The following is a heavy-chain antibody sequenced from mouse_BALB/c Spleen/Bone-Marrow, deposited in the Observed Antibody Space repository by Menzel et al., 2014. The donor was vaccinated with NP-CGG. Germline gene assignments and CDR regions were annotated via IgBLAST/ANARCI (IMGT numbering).Heavy chain of an antibody. D-gene: IGHD2-4*01. CDR1: GFTFSSYS. V-gene: IGHV5-6-4*01. J-gene: IGHJ2*01. CDR2: ISSGGHDT. CDR3: SKDGGYDYSYYFDY. Sequence: EVKLMESGGGLVKPGGSLKLSCAASGFTFSSYSMSWVRQTPEKRLEWVATISSGGHDTNYPDSVKGRFTISRDNAKNTLYLQMSSLKSEDTAVYYCSKDGGYDYSYYFDYWGQGTTLTVSS.